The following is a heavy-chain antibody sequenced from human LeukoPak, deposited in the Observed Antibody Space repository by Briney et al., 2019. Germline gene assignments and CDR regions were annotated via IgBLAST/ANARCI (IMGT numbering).Heavy chain of an antibody. J-gene: IGHJ4*02. CDR1: GGSISSYY. Sequence: SETLSLTCTVSGGSISSYYWSWIRQPAGKGLEWIGRIYTSGSTNYNPSLKSRVTISVDTSKNQFSLKLSSVTAADTAVYYCARSDLYSSGWPFDYWGQGTLVTVSS. V-gene: IGHV4-4*07. D-gene: IGHD6-19*01. CDR2: IYTSGST. CDR3: ARSDLYSSGWPFDY.